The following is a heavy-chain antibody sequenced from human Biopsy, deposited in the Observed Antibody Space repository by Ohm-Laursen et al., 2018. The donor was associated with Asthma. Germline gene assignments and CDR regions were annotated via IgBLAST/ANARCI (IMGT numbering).Heavy chain of an antibody. Sequence: GSLRLSCTASGFTFGAYWMSWVRQVPGRGLEWVANIKHDGSENNHVDSLKGRFTISRDNAKNSLYLQMNSLRAEDTAVYYCARTFHFWSPYHAEHYQLWGQGTLVTVSS. CDR2: IKHDGSEN. CDR1: GFTFGAYW. V-gene: IGHV3-7*01. J-gene: IGHJ1*01. CDR3: ARTFHFWSPYHAEHYQL. D-gene: IGHD3-3*02.